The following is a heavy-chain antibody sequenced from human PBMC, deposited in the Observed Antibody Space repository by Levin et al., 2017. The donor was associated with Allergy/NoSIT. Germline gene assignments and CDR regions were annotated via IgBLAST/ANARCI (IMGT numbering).Heavy chain of an antibody. J-gene: IGHJ4*02. CDR3: AKASGSTIATRPIDY. CDR2: ISSGGDTI. V-gene: IGHV3-23*01. D-gene: IGHD6-6*01. Sequence: GGSLRLSCAASGFTFSSYAMNWVRQAPGKGLELVSGISSGGDTIDYADSVKGRFTISRDNSKNTLYLLLTSLRAEDTAVYYCAKASGSTIATRPIDYWGQGTLVRVSS. CDR1: GFTFSSYA.